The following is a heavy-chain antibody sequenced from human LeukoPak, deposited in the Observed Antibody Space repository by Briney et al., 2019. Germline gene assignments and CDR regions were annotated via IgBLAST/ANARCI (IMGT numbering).Heavy chain of an antibody. Sequence: PSETLSLTCTVSGYSISSGYYWGWIRQPPGKGLEWIGEINHSGSTNYNPSLKSRATISVDTSKNQFSLKLSSVTAADTAVYYCASRLRLTPSFDYWGQGTLVTVSS. CDR3: ASRLRLTPSFDY. CDR1: GYSISSGYY. CDR2: INHSGST. V-gene: IGHV4-38-2*02. D-gene: IGHD5-12*01. J-gene: IGHJ4*02.